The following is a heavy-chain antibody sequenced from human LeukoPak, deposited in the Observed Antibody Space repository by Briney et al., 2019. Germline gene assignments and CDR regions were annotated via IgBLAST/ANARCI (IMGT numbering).Heavy chain of an antibody. CDR2: IYYSGST. J-gene: IGHJ4*02. CDR1: GGSISSYY. Sequence: PSETLSLTCTVSGGSISSYYRSWIRQPPGKGLEWIGYIYYSGSTNYNPSLKSRVTISVDTSKNQFSLKLSSVTAADTAVYYCARGATPRDYWGQGTLVTVSS. V-gene: IGHV4-59*08. CDR3: ARGATPRDY. D-gene: IGHD1-26*01.